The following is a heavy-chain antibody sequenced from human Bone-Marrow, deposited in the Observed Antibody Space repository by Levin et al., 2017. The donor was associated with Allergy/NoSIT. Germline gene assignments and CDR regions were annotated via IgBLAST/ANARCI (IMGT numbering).Heavy chain of an antibody. CDR1: GFSFTSYG. D-gene: IGHD2-15*01. Sequence: ASVKVSCKASGFSFTSYGITWVRQAPGQGLEWMGWISAYNGNTNYAQNVQGRVTMTTDTSTSIAYMELRSLRSDDTAVYYCARDGGLGYCSGGDCSARWLDPWGQGTLVSVSS. CDR2: ISAYNGNT. J-gene: IGHJ5*02. V-gene: IGHV1-18*01. CDR3: ARDGGLGYCSGGDCSARWLDP.